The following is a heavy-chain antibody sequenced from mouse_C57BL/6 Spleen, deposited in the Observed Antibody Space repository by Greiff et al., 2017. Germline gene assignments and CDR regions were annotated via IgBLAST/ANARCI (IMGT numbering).Heavy chain of an antibody. Sequence: DVMLVESGEGLVKPGGSLKLSCAASGFTFSSYALSWVRQTPEKRLEWVAYISSGGDYIYYADTVKGRFTISRDNARNTLYLQMSSLKSEDTAMYYCTRDLNYGTMDYWGQGTSVTVSS. CDR2: ISSGGDYI. V-gene: IGHV5-9-1*02. D-gene: IGHD1-2*01. J-gene: IGHJ4*01. CDR1: GFTFSSYA. CDR3: TRDLNYGTMDY.